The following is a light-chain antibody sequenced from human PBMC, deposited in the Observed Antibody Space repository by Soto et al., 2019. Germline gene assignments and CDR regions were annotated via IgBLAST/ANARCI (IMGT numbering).Light chain of an antibody. J-gene: IGKJ4*01. Sequence: IVMTQSPGTLSASPGERVTLSCRASQSVRSKLAWYQQKPGQSPRLLIYDASTRATGLPARFSGGGSGTEFTLTISSLQSEDFALYFCQQYNDWPPFTFGGGTKVEIK. CDR1: QSVRSK. V-gene: IGKV3-15*01. CDR3: QQYNDWPPFT. CDR2: DAS.